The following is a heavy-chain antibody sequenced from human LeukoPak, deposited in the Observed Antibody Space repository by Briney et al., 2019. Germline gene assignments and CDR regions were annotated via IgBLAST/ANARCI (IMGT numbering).Heavy chain of an antibody. CDR1: GFTFSGSA. D-gene: IGHD2-21*02. CDR3: AKDEYCGGDCYRFDP. Sequence: GGSLRLSCAASGFTFSGSAMHWVRQAPGKGLEWVAFIRYDGSNKYYADSVKGRFTISRDNSKNTLYLQMNSLRAEDTAVYYCAKDEYCGGDCYRFDPWGQGTLVTVSS. CDR2: IRYDGSNK. V-gene: IGHV3-30*02. J-gene: IGHJ5*02.